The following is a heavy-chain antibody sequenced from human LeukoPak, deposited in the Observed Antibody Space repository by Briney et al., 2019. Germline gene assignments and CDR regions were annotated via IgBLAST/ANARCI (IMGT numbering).Heavy chain of an antibody. V-gene: IGHV1-2*02. CDR2: INPNSGGT. Sequence: ASVKFSCKASGYTFTGYYMHWVRQAPGQGLEWMGWINPNSGGTNYAQKFQGRVTMTRDTSISTAYMELSRLRSDDTAVYYCASSLVLRYFDWSEYFQHWGQGTLVTVSS. CDR1: GYTFTGYY. D-gene: IGHD3-9*01. CDR3: ASSLVLRYFDWSEYFQH. J-gene: IGHJ1*01.